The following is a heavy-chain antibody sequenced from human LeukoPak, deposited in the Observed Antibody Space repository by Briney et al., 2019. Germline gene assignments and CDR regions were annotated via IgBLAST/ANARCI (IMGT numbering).Heavy chain of an antibody. Sequence: PGGSLRLSCAASGFTFSSYAMIWAREGPGKGRQWVASISRDGSEKHPVDSVKGRFTISRDNAKNSVYLQMNGLTVEDTAVYYCVRDVDIWGQGTLVTVSS. CDR1: GFTFSSYA. V-gene: IGHV3-7*01. CDR2: ISRDGSEK. D-gene: IGHD5-24*01. J-gene: IGHJ4*02. CDR3: VRDVDI.